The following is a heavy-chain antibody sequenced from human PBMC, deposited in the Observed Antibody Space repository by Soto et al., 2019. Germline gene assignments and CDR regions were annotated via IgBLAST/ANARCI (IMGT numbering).Heavy chain of an antibody. D-gene: IGHD3-22*01. V-gene: IGHV3-48*01. CDR3: ARARRLFNPFDAFDI. CDR1: GFTFRKYC. Sequence: PGGSLILSFAASGFTFRKYCMNLGRPAPGKGLEWVSYIGIGSSTTYYADSVKGRFTISRDNSKNTLYLQMNSLRAEDTAVYYCARARRLFNPFDAFDIWGQGTMVTVSS. J-gene: IGHJ3*02. CDR2: IGIGSSTT.